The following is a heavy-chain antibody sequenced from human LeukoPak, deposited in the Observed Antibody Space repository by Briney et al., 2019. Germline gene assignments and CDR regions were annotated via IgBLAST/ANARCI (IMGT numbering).Heavy chain of an antibody. CDR1: GFTFSDYY. D-gene: IGHD5-18*01. CDR2: ISSSGSTI. J-gene: IGHJ4*02. Sequence: GGSLRLSCAASGFTFSDYYMSWIRQAPGKGLEWVSYISSSGSTIYYADSVRGRFTISRDNAKNSLYLQMNSLRAEDTAVYYCARDLSGIAGYTYGRGIDYWGQGTLVTVSS. CDR3: ARDLSGIAGYTYGRGIDY. V-gene: IGHV3-11*04.